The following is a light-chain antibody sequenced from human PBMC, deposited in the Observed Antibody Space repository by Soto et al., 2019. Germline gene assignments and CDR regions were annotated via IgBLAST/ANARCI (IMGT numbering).Light chain of an antibody. Sequence: QSALTQPASVSGSPGQSITISCTGASSDVGAYNYVSWYQQHPGKAPKLMIFEVSHRPSGVSTRFSGSKSGNTASLTISGLQAEDEADYYCISYTSNSLYVFGTGTK. J-gene: IGLJ1*01. CDR2: EVS. CDR3: ISYTSNSLYV. V-gene: IGLV2-14*01. CDR1: SSDVGAYNY.